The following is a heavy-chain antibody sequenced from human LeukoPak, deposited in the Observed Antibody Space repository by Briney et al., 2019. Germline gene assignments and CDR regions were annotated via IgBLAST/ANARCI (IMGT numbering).Heavy chain of an antibody. Sequence: GRSLRLSCAASGFTFSSYGMHWVRQAPGKGLEWVAVISYDGSKKYYADSVKGRFTISRDNSRNTLYLQMNSLRAEDTAVYYCAKLSRDSSGYSPFDYWGQGTLVTVSS. CDR3: AKLSRDSSGYSPFDY. CDR1: GFTFSSYG. J-gene: IGHJ4*02. CDR2: ISYDGSKK. V-gene: IGHV3-30*18. D-gene: IGHD3-22*01.